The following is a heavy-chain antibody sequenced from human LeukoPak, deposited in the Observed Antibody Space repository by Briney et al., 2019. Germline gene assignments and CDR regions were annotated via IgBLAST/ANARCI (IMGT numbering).Heavy chain of an antibody. Sequence: GRSLRLSCAASGFTFDDYAMHWVRQAPGKGLEWVSGISWNSGSIGYADSVKGRFTISRDNAENSLYLQMNNLRAEETALYYCAKDTAQDYGDYEGNAFDIWGQGTMVTVSS. D-gene: IGHD4-17*01. CDR1: GFTFDDYA. CDR2: ISWNSGSI. J-gene: IGHJ3*02. CDR3: AKDTAQDYGDYEGNAFDI. V-gene: IGHV3-9*01.